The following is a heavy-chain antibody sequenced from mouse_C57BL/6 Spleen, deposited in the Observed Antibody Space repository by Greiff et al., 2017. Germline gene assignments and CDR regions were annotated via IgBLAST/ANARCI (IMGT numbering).Heavy chain of an antibody. V-gene: IGHV1-36*01. CDR1: GFTFTDYY. CDR3: ARLANWVVGYFDV. D-gene: IGHD4-1*01. Sequence: EVQRVESGPVLVKPGPSVKISCKASGFTFTDYYMHWVKQSHGKSLEWIGLVYPYNGGTSYNQKFKGKATLTVDTSSSTAYMELNSLTSEDSAVYYCARLANWVVGYFDVWGTGTTVTVSS. CDR2: VYPYNGGT. J-gene: IGHJ1*03.